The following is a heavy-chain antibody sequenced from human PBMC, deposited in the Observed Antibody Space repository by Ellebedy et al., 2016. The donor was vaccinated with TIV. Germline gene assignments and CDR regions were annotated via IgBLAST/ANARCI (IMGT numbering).Heavy chain of an antibody. CDR2: INHSVGT. D-gene: IGHD4-11*01. Sequence: MPSETLSLTCAVSGGSLSGYYWTWIRQPPGKGPEWIGEINHSVGTNYNPSLKSRVTISLDTSKNQFSLKLDSVTAADTAVYYCARRGQYINYAAFDSWGQGTLVTVSS. CDR1: GGSLSGYY. V-gene: IGHV4-34*01. CDR3: ARRGQYINYAAFDS. J-gene: IGHJ4*02.